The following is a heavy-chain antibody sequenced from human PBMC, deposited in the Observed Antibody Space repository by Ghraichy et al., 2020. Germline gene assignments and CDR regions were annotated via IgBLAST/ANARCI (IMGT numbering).Heavy chain of an antibody. Sequence: ETLSLTCTVSGGSISSFYWSWIRQPAGKGLEWLGRIYTSGSTSYNPSLKSRVTMSVDTSKNQFSLRLSSVTAADTAVYYCARTYCGDDCYPPSYYYYGMDVWGQGTTVTVSS. CDR3: ARTYCGDDCYPPSYYYYGMDV. D-gene: IGHD2-21*02. CDR1: GGSISSFY. J-gene: IGHJ6*02. V-gene: IGHV4-4*07. CDR2: IYTSGST.